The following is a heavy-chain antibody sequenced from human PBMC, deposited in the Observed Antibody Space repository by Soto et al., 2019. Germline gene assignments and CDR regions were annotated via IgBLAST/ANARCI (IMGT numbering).Heavy chain of an antibody. CDR2: IHFDGSNT. Sequence: EVQLVESGGGLVQPGGSLRLSCAASGFTFSSYWMHWVRQVPGQGLVWVSRIHFDGSNTHYADSVKGRFTVSRDNAKNTLSLQMNSLRAADTAVYYCARDAYISGYYQFGYWGQGTLVTVSS. CDR1: GFTFSSYW. V-gene: IGHV3-74*01. J-gene: IGHJ4*02. CDR3: ARDAYISGYYQFGY. D-gene: IGHD5-12*01.